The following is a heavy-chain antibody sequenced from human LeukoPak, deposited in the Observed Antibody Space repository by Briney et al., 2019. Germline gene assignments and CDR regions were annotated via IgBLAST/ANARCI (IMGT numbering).Heavy chain of an antibody. V-gene: IGHV1-69*01. Sequence: SVKVSCKASGGTFSSYSISWVRQAPGQGLEWMGGIIPIFATANYAQKFQGRVTITADESTSTAYMELSSLRSDDTAVYYCARERGEYSYVFDYWGQGTLVTVSS. D-gene: IGHD5-18*01. J-gene: IGHJ4*02. CDR2: IIPIFATA. CDR1: GGTFSSYS. CDR3: ARERGEYSYVFDY.